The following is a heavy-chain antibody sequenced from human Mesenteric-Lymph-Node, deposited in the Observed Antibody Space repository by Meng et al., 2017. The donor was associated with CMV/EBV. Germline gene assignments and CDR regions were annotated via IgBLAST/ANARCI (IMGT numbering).Heavy chain of an antibody. V-gene: IGHV3-74*01. CDR2: INSDGSST. D-gene: IGHD4-17*01. CDR3: ASTPYGDYYFRY. Sequence: GESLKISCAASGFTFSSYWMHWVRQAPGKGLVWVSRINSDGSSTSYADSVKGRFTISRDNAKNTLYLQMNSLRAEDTAVYYCASTPYGDYYFRYWGQGTLVTVSS. CDR1: GFTFSSYW. J-gene: IGHJ4*02.